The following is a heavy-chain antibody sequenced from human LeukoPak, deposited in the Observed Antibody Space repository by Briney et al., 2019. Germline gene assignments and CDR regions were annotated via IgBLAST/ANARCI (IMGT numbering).Heavy chain of an antibody. CDR3: ARDPYSGSYGVDYYYYMDV. J-gene: IGHJ6*03. CDR1: GFTFSSYN. CDR2: ITSGSSHI. Sequence: GGSLRLSCAASGFTFSSYNMNWVRQTPGQGLEWVSSITSGSSHIYYADSVKGRFTISRDNAKSSLYLQMNSLRAEDTAVYYCARDPYSGSYGVDYYYYMDVWGKGTTVTISS. D-gene: IGHD1-26*01. V-gene: IGHV3-21*01.